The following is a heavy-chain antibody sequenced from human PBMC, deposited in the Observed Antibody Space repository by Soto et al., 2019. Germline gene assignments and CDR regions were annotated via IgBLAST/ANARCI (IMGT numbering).Heavy chain of an antibody. CDR1: GYSFTGYY. D-gene: IGHD3-3*01. J-gene: IGHJ6*02. V-gene: IGHV1-2*02. Sequence: ASVKVSCKASGYSFTGYYIHWVRQAPGQGLEWMGWINPNSGGANYAQKFQGRVTMTRDTSTTTAYMELSRLRSNDTAVFYCARSSALTISGVGGMDVWGQGATVTVSS. CDR2: INPNSGGA. CDR3: ARSSALTISGVGGMDV.